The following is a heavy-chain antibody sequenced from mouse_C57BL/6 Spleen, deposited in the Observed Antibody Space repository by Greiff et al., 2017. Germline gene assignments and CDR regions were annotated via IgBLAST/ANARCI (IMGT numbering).Heavy chain of an antibody. CDR1: GFTFSDYG. CDR2: ISSGSSTI. CDR3: ARTGDGYYAWFAY. D-gene: IGHD2-3*01. J-gene: IGHJ3*01. Sequence: EVKVVESGGGLVKPGGSLKLSCAASGFTFSDYGMHWVRQAPEKGLEWVAYISSGSSTIYYADTVKGRFTISRDNAKNTLFLQMTSLRSEDTAMYYCARTGDGYYAWFAYWGQGTLVTVSA. V-gene: IGHV5-17*01.